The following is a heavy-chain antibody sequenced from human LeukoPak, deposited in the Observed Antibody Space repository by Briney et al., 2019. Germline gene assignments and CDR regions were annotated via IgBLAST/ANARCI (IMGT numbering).Heavy chain of an antibody. V-gene: IGHV3-48*02. CDR1: GFTFSNYN. J-gene: IGHJ4*02. CDR2: ISSSDSTI. D-gene: IGHD6-19*01. CDR3: ARRAEADY. Sequence: PGGSLRLSCAASGFTFSNYNMNWVRQAPGKGLEWVSYISSSDSTIYYADSVRGRFTISRDNAKNSLYLQMNSLRDEDTAVYYCARRAEADYWGQGTLVTVSS.